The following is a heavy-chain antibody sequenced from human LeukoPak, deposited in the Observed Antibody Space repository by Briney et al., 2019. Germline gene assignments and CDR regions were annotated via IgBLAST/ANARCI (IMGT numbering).Heavy chain of an antibody. Sequence: SETLSLTCTVSGGSISSSSYYWGWIRQPPGKGLEWIGSIYYCRSTYYNPSLKSRVTISVDTSKNQFSLKLSSLTAADTAVYYCARGVTMIVVVIHDWYFDLWGRGTLVTVSS. V-gene: IGHV4-39*01. CDR1: GGSISSSSYY. CDR3: ARGVTMIVVVIHDWYFDL. J-gene: IGHJ2*01. CDR2: IYYCRST. D-gene: IGHD3-22*01.